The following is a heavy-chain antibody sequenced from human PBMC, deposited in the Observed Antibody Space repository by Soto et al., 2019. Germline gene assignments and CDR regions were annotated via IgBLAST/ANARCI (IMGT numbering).Heavy chain of an antibody. CDR2: ISYDGSNT. CDR3: AKDRSSTLYYFDY. V-gene: IGHV3-30*18. D-gene: IGHD6-13*01. J-gene: IGHJ4*02. CDR1: GFTFSSYG. Sequence: QVQLVESGGGVVQPGRSLRLSCAASGFTFSSYGMHWVRQAPGTGLEWVAVISYDGSNTYYADSVQGRFTISRDNSKNTLYLQMNSLRAEDTAVYYCAKDRSSTLYYFDYWGQGTLVTVSS.